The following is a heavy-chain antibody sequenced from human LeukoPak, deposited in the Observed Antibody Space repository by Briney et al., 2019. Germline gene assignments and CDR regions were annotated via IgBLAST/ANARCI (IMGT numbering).Heavy chain of an antibody. CDR2: IYTTGDT. D-gene: IGHD3-16*01. V-gene: IGHV4-4*09. Sequence: SETLSLTCTVSGVSISSYYWSWIRQPPGKGLEWIGSIYTTGDTRYNPSLKSQVTISVDTSKNQFSLKLSSVTAADTAVYYCARATPVGGVRFDYWGQGTLVTVSS. J-gene: IGHJ4*02. CDR3: ARATPVGGVRFDY. CDR1: GVSISSYY.